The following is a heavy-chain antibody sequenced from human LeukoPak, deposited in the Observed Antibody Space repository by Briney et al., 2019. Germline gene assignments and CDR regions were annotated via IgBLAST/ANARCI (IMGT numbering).Heavy chain of an antibody. CDR1: GYTFTGYY. Sequence: GASVKLSCKASGYTFTGYYMHWVRQAPGQGLEWMGWINPNSGGTKYAQNFQGRVTMTRDTSISTAYMELSRLRSDDTAVYYCAREYTRNYGDGAFDIWGQGTRVTVSS. CDR2: INPNSGGT. D-gene: IGHD4-17*01. V-gene: IGHV1-2*02. CDR3: AREYTRNYGDGAFDI. J-gene: IGHJ3*02.